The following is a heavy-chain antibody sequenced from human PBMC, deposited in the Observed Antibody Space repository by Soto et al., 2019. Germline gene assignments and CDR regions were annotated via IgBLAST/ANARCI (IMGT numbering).Heavy chain of an antibody. Sequence: QVRLVESGGGVVQPGGSLRLSCAASGFDFYNYSMHWVRQAPGKGLEWVAIMSMDGTQKYYTDSVKGRFTISRDNSKSMFFLQMSSLRSEDTAVYFCARDRVPYVYFYYGMDVWGQGTTVTVSS. CDR1: GFDFYNYS. CDR2: MSMDGTQK. D-gene: IGHD3-10*02. V-gene: IGHV3-30-3*01. J-gene: IGHJ6*02. CDR3: ARDRVPYVYFYYGMDV.